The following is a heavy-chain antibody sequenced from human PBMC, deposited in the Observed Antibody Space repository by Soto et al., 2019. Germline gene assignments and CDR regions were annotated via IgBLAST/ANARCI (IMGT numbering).Heavy chain of an antibody. J-gene: IGHJ6*02. CDR3: ARELPSYYDFWSGSYYYYYGMDV. Sequence: GALRRSCAAPVVTFSSYAMHWVRQAPGKGLEWVAVISYDGSNKYYADSVKGRFTISRDNSKNTLYLQMNSLRAEDTAVYYCARELPSYYDFWSGSYYYYYGMDVWGQGTTVTVSS. D-gene: IGHD3-3*01. CDR1: VVTFSSYA. V-gene: IGHV3-30-3*01. CDR2: ISYDGSNK.